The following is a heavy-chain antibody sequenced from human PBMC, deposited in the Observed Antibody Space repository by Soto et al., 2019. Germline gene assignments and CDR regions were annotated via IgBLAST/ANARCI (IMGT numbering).Heavy chain of an antibody. CDR2: ISYDGSNK. V-gene: IGHV3-30*18. Sequence: QVQLVESGGGVVQPGRSLRLSCAASGFTFSTYGMHWVRQAPGKGLAWVAGISYDGSNKHYADSVKGRLTISRDNSKNPLYLQMSSLRDEDTAVYYCAKDTYYYDSTGYYVFDDWGQGTLVTVSS. CDR3: AKDTYYYDSTGYYVFDD. J-gene: IGHJ4*02. D-gene: IGHD3-22*01. CDR1: GFTFSTYG.